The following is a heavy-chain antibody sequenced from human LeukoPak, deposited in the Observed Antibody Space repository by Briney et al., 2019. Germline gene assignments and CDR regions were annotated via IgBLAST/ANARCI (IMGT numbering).Heavy chain of an antibody. CDR2: INHSGST. D-gene: IGHD2-21*02. V-gene: IGHV4-34*01. CDR1: GGSFSGYY. J-gene: IGHJ6*03. CDR3: ARTYCGGDCRGYYYSYYMDV. Sequence: PSETLSLTCAVYGGSFSGYYWSWIRQPPGKGLEWIGQINHSGSTNYSPSLKSRVTISVDTSKNQFSLKLSSVTAADTAVYYCARTYCGGDCRGYYYSYYMDVWGKGTTVTISS.